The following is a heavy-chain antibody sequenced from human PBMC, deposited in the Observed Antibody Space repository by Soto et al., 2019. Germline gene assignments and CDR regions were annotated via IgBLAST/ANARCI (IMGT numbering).Heavy chain of an antibody. D-gene: IGHD6-19*01. CDR2: SKSNTDGETT. Sequence: PGGSLRLSCVASGFTFSERYIDWVRQAPGKGLEWVGRSKSNTDGETTDYAAPVKGRFTIARDDSKNTVYLQMNSLKIEDTAVYYCSTDRVAGTIYYYYGMDVWGQGTTVTVSS. CDR3: STDRVAGTIYYYYGMDV. V-gene: IGHV3-15*01. CDR1: GFTFSERY. J-gene: IGHJ6*02.